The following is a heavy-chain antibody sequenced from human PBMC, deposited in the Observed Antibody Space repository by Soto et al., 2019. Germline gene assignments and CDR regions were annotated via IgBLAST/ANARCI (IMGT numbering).Heavy chain of an antibody. V-gene: IGHV4-59*01. CDR3: ARDGYDGSGSPYPAY. CDR1: GGSMSEYF. J-gene: IGHJ4*02. Sequence: SETLSLTCTASGGSMSEYFWSWIRQSPGQGLEWIGYVYYLGSTDYNPSLKSRVTISVDTSKRHFSLKLSSVTVADTAVYYCARDGYDGSGSPYPAYWGPGAQVTVSS. D-gene: IGHD3-10*01. CDR2: VYYLGST.